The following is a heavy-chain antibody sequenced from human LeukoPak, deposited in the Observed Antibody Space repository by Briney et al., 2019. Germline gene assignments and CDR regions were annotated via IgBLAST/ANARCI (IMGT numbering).Heavy chain of an antibody. CDR2: ISGSGGST. V-gene: IGHV3-23*01. Sequence: PGGSLRLSCAASGFTFSSYAMSWVRQAPGRGLEWVSAISGSGGSTYYADSVKGRFTISRDNSKNTLYLQMNSLRAEDTAVYYCAKWGYYDSSGYYWGFDYWGQGTLVTVSS. CDR3: AKWGYYDSSGYYWGFDY. J-gene: IGHJ4*02. D-gene: IGHD3-22*01. CDR1: GFTFSSYA.